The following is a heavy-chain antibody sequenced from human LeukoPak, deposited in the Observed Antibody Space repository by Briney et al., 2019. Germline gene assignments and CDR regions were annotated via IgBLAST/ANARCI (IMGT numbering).Heavy chain of an antibody. CDR2: INHSGST. CDR3: ARASSWYSAFDI. CDR1: GGSFSGYY. D-gene: IGHD6-13*01. Sequence: SETLSLTCAVYGGSFSGYYWSWIRQPPGKGLEWISEINHSGSTNYNPSLKSRVTISVDTSKNQFSLKLSSVTAADTAVYYCARASSWYSAFDIWGQGTMVTVSS. V-gene: IGHV4-34*01. J-gene: IGHJ3*02.